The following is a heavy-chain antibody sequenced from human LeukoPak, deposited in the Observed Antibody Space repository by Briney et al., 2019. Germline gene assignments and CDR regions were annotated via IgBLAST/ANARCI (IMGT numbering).Heavy chain of an antibody. J-gene: IGHJ4*02. CDR2: IYYSGST. CDR1: GGSISSSSYY. CDR3: ARSTDSLAQLWFGFDY. V-gene: IGHV4-39*01. D-gene: IGHD5-18*01. Sequence: PSETLSLTCTVSGGSISSSSYYWGWIRQPPGKGLEWIGSIYYSGSTYYNPSLKSRVTISVDTSKNQFSLKLSSVTAADTAVYYCARSTDSLAQLWFGFDYWGQGTLATVSS.